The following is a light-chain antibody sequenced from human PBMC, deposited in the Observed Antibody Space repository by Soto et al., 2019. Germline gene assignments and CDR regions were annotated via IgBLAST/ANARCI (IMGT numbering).Light chain of an antibody. CDR1: QTIASRY. Sequence: EIVLTQSPGTLSLSPGERATLSCRASQTIASRYLARYQHQPGQAPRLLIYRTFARAPGIPDRFSGGGSGTDFPLTISRLEREDFAVYYCQQYDTSPPTFGQGTRLDIK. CDR3: QQYDTSPPT. J-gene: IGKJ5*01. CDR2: RTF. V-gene: IGKV3-20*01.